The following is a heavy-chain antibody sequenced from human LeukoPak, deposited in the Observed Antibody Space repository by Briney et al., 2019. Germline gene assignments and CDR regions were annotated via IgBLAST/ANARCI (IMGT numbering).Heavy chain of an antibody. CDR3: AKASYGYLFDY. D-gene: IGHD5-18*01. CDR1: GFTFSSYG. V-gene: IGHV3-30*18. Sequence: GGSLRLSCAASGFTFSSYGTHWVRQAPGKGLEWVAVISYDGSNKYYADSVKGRFTISRDNSKNTLYLQMNSLRAEDTAVYYCAKASYGYLFDYWGQGTLVTVSS. CDR2: ISYDGSNK. J-gene: IGHJ4*02.